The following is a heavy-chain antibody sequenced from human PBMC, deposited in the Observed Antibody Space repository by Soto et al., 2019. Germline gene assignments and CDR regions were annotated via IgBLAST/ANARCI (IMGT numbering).Heavy chain of an antibody. CDR2: IYYSGST. CDR1: GGSISSGGYY. J-gene: IGHJ5*02. Sequence: QVQLQESGPGLVKPSQTLSLTCTVSGGSISSGGYYWSWIRQHPGKGLEWIGYIYYSGSTYYNPSLKSRVTISVDTSKNQSSLKLSSVTAADTAVYYCARTSFSSSYVNWFDPWGQGTLVTVSS. D-gene: IGHD6-6*01. V-gene: IGHV4-31*03. CDR3: ARTSFSSSYVNWFDP.